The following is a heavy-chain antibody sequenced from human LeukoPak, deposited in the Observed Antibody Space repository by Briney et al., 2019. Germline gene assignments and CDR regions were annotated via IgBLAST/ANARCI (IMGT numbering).Heavy chain of an antibody. D-gene: IGHD2-2*01. CDR1: GFTFSSYG. J-gene: IGHJ4*02. V-gene: IGHV3-23*01. Sequence: PGGSLRLSCAASGFTFSSYGMSWVRQAPGKGLEWVSAISGSGGTTYYADSVKGRFTISRDNAKNTLYLQMNSLRAEDTAVYYCAHGSMYQLDYWGQGTLVTVSS. CDR2: ISGSGGTT. CDR3: AHGSMYQLDY.